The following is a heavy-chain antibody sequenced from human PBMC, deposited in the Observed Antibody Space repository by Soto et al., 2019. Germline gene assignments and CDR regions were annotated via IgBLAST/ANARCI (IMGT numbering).Heavy chain of an antibody. CDR2: IKPDGSKE. J-gene: IGHJ5*02. CDR3: ARSANYAYWFDP. Sequence: GGSLRLSCAASGFTFSSYWMTWVRQAPGKGLEWVANIKPDGSKEQYVGSVKGRFTISRDNAKNSLYLQMNSLRAEDTAVYYCARSANYAYWFDPWGQGTLVTVSS. CDR1: GFTFSSYW. V-gene: IGHV3-7*01. D-gene: IGHD1-7*01.